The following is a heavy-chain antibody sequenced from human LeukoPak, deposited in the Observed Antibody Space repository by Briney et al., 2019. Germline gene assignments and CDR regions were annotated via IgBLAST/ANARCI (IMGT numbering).Heavy chain of an antibody. D-gene: IGHD1-1*01. V-gene: IGHV3-21*01. CDR1: GFTFSSYS. J-gene: IGHJ4*02. Sequence: GGSLRLSCAASGFTFSSYSMNWVRQAPGKGLDWVSSISSSSSYIYYADSVKGRFTISRDNAKNSLYLQMNSLRAEDTAVYYRASTTLSGDYFDYWGQGTLVTVSS. CDR3: ASTTLSGDYFDY. CDR2: ISSSSSYI.